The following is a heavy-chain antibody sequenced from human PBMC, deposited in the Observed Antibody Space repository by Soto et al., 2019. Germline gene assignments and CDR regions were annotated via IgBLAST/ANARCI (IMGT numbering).Heavy chain of an antibody. CDR3: ARVFYGSGSYYNYYYYGMDV. Sequence: SETLSLTCTVSGGSISSSSYYWGWIRQPPGKGLEWIGSIYYSGSTYYNPSLKSRVTISVDTSKNQFSLKLSSVTAADTAVYYCARVFYGSGSYYNYYYYGMDVWGQGTTVT. J-gene: IGHJ6*02. V-gene: IGHV4-39*01. CDR1: GGSISSSSYY. CDR2: IYYSGST. D-gene: IGHD3-10*01.